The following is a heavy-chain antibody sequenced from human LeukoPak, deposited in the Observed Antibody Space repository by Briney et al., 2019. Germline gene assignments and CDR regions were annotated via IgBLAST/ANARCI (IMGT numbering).Heavy chain of an antibody. V-gene: IGHV3-30-3*01. CDR1: GFSFSSYA. CDR3: ARPRVVVTATDFDY. Sequence: GGSLRLSCAASGFSFSSYAMSWVRQAPGKGLEWVAVISYDGSNKYYADSVKGRFTISRDNSKNTLYLQMNSLRAEDTAVYYCARPRVVVTATDFDYWGQGTLVTVSS. CDR2: ISYDGSNK. D-gene: IGHD2-21*02. J-gene: IGHJ4*02.